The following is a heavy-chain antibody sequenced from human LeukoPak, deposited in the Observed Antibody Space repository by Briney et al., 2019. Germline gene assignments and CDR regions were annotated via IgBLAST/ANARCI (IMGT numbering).Heavy chain of an antibody. CDR3: ARVSIFGVVRWFDP. CDR1: GYTFTGYY. J-gene: IGHJ5*02. D-gene: IGHD3-3*01. V-gene: IGHV1-2*02. CDR2: INPNSGGT. Sequence: ASVKVSRKASGYTFTGYYMHWVRQAPGQGLEWMGWINPNSGGTNYAQKFQGRVTTTRDTSISTAYMELSRLRSDDTAVYYCARVSIFGVVRWFDPWGQGTLVTVSS.